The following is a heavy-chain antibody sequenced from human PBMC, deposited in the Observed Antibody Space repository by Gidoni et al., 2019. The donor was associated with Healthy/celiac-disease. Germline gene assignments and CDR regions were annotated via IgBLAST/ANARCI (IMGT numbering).Heavy chain of an antibody. V-gene: IGHV1-69*08. J-gene: IGHJ6*02. CDR1: GGTFSSYT. D-gene: IGHD3-10*01. CDR2: IIPIIGIA. Sequence: QVQLVQSGAEVKKPGSSVKVSCKASGGTFSSYTISWVRQAPGQGLEWMGRIIPIIGIANYAQKCQGRVTITADKSTSTAYMELSSLRSEDTAVYYCARDLTMVGLYGMDVWGQGTTVTVSS. CDR3: ARDLTMVGLYGMDV.